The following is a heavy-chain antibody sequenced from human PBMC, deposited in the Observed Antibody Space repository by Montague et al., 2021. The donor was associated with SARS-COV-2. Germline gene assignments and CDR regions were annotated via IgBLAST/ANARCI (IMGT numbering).Heavy chain of an antibody. CDR2: ISSSGSTI. V-gene: IGHV3-48*03. CDR3: ARVPYCSGGSCYYYYYYMDV. D-gene: IGHD2-15*01. CDR1: GFTFSSYE. Sequence: SLRLSCAASGFTFSSYEMNWVRQAPGKGLEWVSYISSSGSTIYYADSVKGRFTISRDNAKNSPYLQMSSLGAEDTAVYYCARVPYCSGGSCYYYYYYMDVWGQGTTVTVSS. J-gene: IGHJ6*03.